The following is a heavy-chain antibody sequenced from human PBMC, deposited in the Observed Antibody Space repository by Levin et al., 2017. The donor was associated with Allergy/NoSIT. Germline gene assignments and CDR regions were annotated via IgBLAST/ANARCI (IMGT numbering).Heavy chain of an antibody. Sequence: GESLKISCTASGFAFDDYIMHWVRQGPGKSLEWVSLISWDAATTYYADSVRGRFTISRDTGKNSLFLQMDSLRSEDTALYYCAKSTVKNRYDSSGFDSWGQGTLVTVSS. J-gene: IGHJ4*02. CDR2: ISWDAATT. D-gene: IGHD3-22*01. V-gene: IGHV3-43*01. CDR3: AKSTVKNRYDSSGFDS. CDR1: GFAFDDYI.